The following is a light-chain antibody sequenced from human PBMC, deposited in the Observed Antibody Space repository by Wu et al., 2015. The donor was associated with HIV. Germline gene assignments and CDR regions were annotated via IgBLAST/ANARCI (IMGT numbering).Light chain of an antibody. CDR2: GAS. J-gene: IGKJ1*01. CDR3: QQYNDWRRT. CDR1: QSVSSD. V-gene: IGKV3-15*01. Sequence: EIVMTQSPATLSVSLGERATLSCRASQSVSSDLAWYQQKPGQAPRLLISGASTRATGIPARFSGSGSGTEFTLTISTVQSEDFAIYYCQQYNDWRRTFGQGTRVEI.